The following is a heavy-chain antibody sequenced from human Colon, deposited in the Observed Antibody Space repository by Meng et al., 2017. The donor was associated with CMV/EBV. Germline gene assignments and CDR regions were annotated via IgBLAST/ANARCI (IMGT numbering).Heavy chain of an antibody. D-gene: IGHD2/OR15-2a*01. J-gene: IGHJ6*02. CDR2: ISGNGDSR. Sequence: GESLKISCAAFDFRFSSYEMNWVRQAAGKGLEWISYISGNGDSRYYADSVRGRFTISRDNARNSLYLHMDSLTAEDTGVYFCARDSCSATRCHALDVWGQGTTVTVSS. CDR1: DFRFSSYE. CDR3: ARDSCSATRCHALDV. V-gene: IGHV3-48*03.